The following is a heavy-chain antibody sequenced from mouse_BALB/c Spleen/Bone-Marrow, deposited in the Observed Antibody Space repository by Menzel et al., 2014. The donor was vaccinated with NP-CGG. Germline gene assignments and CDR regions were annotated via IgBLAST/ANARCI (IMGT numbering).Heavy chain of an antibody. J-gene: IGHJ2*01. CDR2: IYPGVGDT. Sequence: VQLVESGAELVRPGSSVKISCKASGYAFSVYWMNWVKQRPGQGLEWMCLIYPGVGDTNYNGKFKGRATLTADKSSNTAYMQLSSLTSEDSAVYFCARGGISVDYWGQGTALTVSS. CDR3: ARGGISVDY. V-gene: IGHV1-80*01. CDR1: GYAFSVYW.